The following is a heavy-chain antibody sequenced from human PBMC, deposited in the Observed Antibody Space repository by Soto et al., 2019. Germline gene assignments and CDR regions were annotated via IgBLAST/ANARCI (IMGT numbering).Heavy chain of an antibody. CDR1: GFTFSSYA. J-gene: IGHJ2*01. D-gene: IGHD2-21*02. Sequence: GGSLRLSCAASGFTFSSYAMHWVRQAPGKGLEWVAVISYDGSNKYYADSVKGRFTISRDNSKNTLYLQMNSLRAEDTAVYYCARGCGGDCYHWYFDLWGRGTLVTVSS. CDR2: ISYDGSNK. V-gene: IGHV3-30-3*01. CDR3: ARGCGGDCYHWYFDL.